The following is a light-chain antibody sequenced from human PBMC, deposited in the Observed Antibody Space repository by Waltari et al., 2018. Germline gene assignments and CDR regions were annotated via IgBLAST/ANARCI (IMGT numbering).Light chain of an antibody. Sequence: EIVLTQSPATLSLSLGDRATLSCRASLSIINYFAWYQQKPGQAPRLLIYDAPNRATGIPGRFSGSGSGTDFTLTIRSLGPEDFAVYYCHQRSIWPNTFGLGTKLEIK. CDR3: HQRSIWPNT. V-gene: IGKV3-11*01. J-gene: IGKJ2*01. CDR2: DAP. CDR1: LSIINY.